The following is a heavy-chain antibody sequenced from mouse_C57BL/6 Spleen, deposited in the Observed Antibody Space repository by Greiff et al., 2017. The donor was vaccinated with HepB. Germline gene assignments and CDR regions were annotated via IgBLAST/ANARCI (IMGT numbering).Heavy chain of an antibody. Sequence: VQLQQSGPELVKPGASVKISCKASGYTFTDYYMNWVKQSHGKSLEWIGDINPNNGGTSYNQKFKGKATLTVDKSSSTAYMELRSLTSEDSAVYYGARYYCGSLAWFAYWGQGTLVTVSA. CDR1: GYTFTDYY. J-gene: IGHJ3*01. CDR3: ARYYCGSLAWFAY. CDR2: INPNNGGT. D-gene: IGHD1-1*01. V-gene: IGHV1-26*01.